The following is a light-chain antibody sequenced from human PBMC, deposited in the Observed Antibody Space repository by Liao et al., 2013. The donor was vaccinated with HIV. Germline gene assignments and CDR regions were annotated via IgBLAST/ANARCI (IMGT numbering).Light chain of an antibody. CDR2: QDT. CDR1: ALGGKY. J-gene: IGLJ1*01. V-gene: IGLV3-1*01. CDR3: QLWDSSSDHPYV. Sequence: YELTQPPSLSVSPGQTAIISCSGHALGGKYISWYQHPPGQSPVVLIYQDTKRPSGIPERFSGSNSGNTATLTISRVEPGDEADYYCQLWDSSSDHPYVFGTGTQVTVL.